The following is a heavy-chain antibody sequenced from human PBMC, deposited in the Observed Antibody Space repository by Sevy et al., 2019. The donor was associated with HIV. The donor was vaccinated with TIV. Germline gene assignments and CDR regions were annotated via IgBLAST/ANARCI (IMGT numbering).Heavy chain of an antibody. CDR3: ARSNPDGYNYSYYYGMDV. CDR2: IIPVFGSA. J-gene: IGHJ6*02. V-gene: IGHV1-69*13. D-gene: IGHD1-1*01. CDR1: GYTFTGHY. Sequence: ASVKVSCKASGYTFTGHYLHWVRQAPGQGLEWMGGIIPVFGSANSAQKFQDRVTITADVSTSTAYMELRSLRSEDTAVYYCARSNPDGYNYSYYYGMDVWGQGTTVTVSS.